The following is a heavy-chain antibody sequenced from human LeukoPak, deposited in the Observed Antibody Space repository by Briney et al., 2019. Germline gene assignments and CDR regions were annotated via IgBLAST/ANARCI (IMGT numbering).Heavy chain of an antibody. V-gene: IGHV3-53*01. D-gene: IGHD2-2*01. J-gene: IGHJ4*02. CDR2: IYTGVGT. Sequence: GGSLRLSCAASGFTVSSNYMSWVRQAPAKGLEWVSVIYTGVGTYYADSVKGRFTISRDNSKNTLYLQMNSLRAEDTAVYYCARWDQLLSYDYWGQGTLVTVSS. CDR1: GFTVSSNY. CDR3: ARWDQLLSYDY.